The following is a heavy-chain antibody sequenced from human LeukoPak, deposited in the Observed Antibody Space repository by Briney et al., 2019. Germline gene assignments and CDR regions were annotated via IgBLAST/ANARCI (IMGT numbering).Heavy chain of an antibody. V-gene: IGHV4-31*03. Sequence: PSQTLSLTCTVSGDSISSGGYYWSWIRQHPGKGLEWIGYSYYSGSTYYNPSLKSRVTISIDTSKNQFSLKLNSVTAADTAVYYCARVGGVNSVVYWGQGTLVTVSS. CDR3: ARVGGVNSVVY. D-gene: IGHD2-21*01. CDR2: SYYSGST. J-gene: IGHJ4*02. CDR1: GDSISSGGYY.